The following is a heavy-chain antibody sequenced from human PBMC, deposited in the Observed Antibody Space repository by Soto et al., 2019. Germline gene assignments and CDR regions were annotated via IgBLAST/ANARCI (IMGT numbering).Heavy chain of an antibody. V-gene: IGHV4-34*01. CDR1: GGSFSGYY. D-gene: IGHD3-10*01. CDR2: INHSGST. Sequence: QVQLQQWGAGLLKPSETLSLTCAVYGGSFSGYYWSWIRQPPGKGLEWIGEINHSGSTNYNPSLKSRATISVDTSKNQFSLKLSSVTAADTAVYYCARGMVRGVIPRYGMDVWGQGTTVTVSS. J-gene: IGHJ6*02. CDR3: ARGMVRGVIPRYGMDV.